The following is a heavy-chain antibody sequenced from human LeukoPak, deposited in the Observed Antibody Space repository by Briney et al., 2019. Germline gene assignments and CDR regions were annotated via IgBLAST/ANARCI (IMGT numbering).Heavy chain of an antibody. CDR3: VKEGF. V-gene: IGHV4-39*07. CDR1: GGSISSSTYY. CDR2: MYYIGST. J-gene: IGHJ4*02. Sequence: SETLSLTCTVSGGSISSSTYYWGWIRQPPGKGLEWIASMYYIGSTYYNPSLQSRVTISQDTSKNQFSLKLDSVTAADTAVYYCVKEGFWGRGTLVTVSS.